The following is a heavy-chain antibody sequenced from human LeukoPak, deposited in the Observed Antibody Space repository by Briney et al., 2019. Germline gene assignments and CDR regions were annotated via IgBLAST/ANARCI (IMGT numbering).Heavy chain of an antibody. Sequence: GASVKVSCKASGYTFTSYGISWVRQAPGQGLEWMGWISAYNGNTNYAQKLQGRVTMTTDTSTSTAYMELRSLRSDDTAVYYCARDFCSSTSCYGRNRGYYYYYMDVWGKGTTVTISS. J-gene: IGHJ6*03. D-gene: IGHD2-2*01. CDR1: GYTFTSYG. CDR3: ARDFCSSTSCYGRNRGYYYYYMDV. CDR2: ISAYNGNT. V-gene: IGHV1-18*01.